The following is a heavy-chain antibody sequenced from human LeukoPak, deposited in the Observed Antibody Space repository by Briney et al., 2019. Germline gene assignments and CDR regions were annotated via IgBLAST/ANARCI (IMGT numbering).Heavy chain of an antibody. CDR3: ARGDYYDTSGYSPRSFDY. CDR1: GGSFSGYY. V-gene: IGHV4-34*01. Sequence: SETLSLTCAVYGGSFSGYYWSWIRQPPGKGLEWIGEINHSGSTNYNPSLKSRVTISVDTSKNQFSLKLSSVTAADTAVYYCARGDYYDTSGYSPRSFDYWGQGTLVTVSS. J-gene: IGHJ4*02. CDR2: INHSGST. D-gene: IGHD3-22*01.